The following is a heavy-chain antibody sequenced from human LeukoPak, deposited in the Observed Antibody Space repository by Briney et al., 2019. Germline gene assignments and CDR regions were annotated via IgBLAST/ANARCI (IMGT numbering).Heavy chain of an antibody. CDR1: TYSISSDFY. CDR2: IYHDYTT. V-gene: IGHV4-38-2*01. J-gene: IGHJ4*02. D-gene: IGHD2-8*01. Sequence: PSGTLSLTCAVSTYSISSDFYWGWVRQPPGQGLEWVGSIYHDYTTYYNPSLRGRVTLSLDMSRKQFSLELTSVTAADTATYYCANADTEDFFDFWGQGELVTDSS. CDR3: ANADTEDFFDF.